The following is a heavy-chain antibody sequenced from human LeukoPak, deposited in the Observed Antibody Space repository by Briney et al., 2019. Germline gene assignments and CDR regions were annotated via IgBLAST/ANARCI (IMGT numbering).Heavy chain of an antibody. J-gene: IGHJ6*02. D-gene: IGHD5-18*01. CDR2: IYYSGST. CDR1: GGSISSYY. V-gene: IGHV4-59*01. CDR3: ARDKWLSYGDTHYYYYGMDV. Sequence: PSETLSLTCTVFGGSISSYYWSWIRQPPGKGLEWIGYIYYSGSTNYNPSLKSRVTISVDTSKNQFSLKLSSVTAADTAVYYCARDKWLSYGDTHYYYYGMDVWGQGTTVTVSS.